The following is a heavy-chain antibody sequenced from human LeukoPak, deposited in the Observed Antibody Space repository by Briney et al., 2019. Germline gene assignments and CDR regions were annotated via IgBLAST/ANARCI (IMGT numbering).Heavy chain of an antibody. V-gene: IGHV3-30*02. CDR3: AKDQVGATVGALGY. J-gene: IGHJ4*02. Sequence: TGGSLRLSCAESGFTFSSYGMHWVRQAPGKGLEWVAFIRYDGSNKYYADSVKGRFTISRDNSKNTLYLQMNSLRAEDTAVYYCAKDQVGATVGALGYWGQGTLVTVSS. CDR1: GFTFSSYG. D-gene: IGHD1-26*01. CDR2: IRYDGSNK.